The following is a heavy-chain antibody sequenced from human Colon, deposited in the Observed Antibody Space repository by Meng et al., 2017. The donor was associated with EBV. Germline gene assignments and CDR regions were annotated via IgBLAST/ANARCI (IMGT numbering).Heavy chain of an antibody. CDR3: ASSDYYRSDY. V-gene: IGHV4-4*02. J-gene: IGHJ4*02. D-gene: IGHD3-22*01. Sequence: QVQLQESGPGLVKPSXXLSLTCAVPGGSNSRSDWWSWVRQPPGKGLEWIGETSHSGSTDYSPSLKSRVTISLDKSKNQLSLKLNSVTAADTAVYYCASSDYYRSDYWSQGTMVTVSS. CDR1: GGSNSRSDW. CDR2: TSHSGST.